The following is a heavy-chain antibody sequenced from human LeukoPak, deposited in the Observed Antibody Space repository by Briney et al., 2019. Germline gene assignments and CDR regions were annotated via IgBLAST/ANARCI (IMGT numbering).Heavy chain of an antibody. CDR2: ISYDGTNK. CDR1: GFTFSSYG. J-gene: IGHJ4*02. Sequence: PGRSLRLSCAASGFTFSSYGMHWVRQAPGKGLEWVAVISYDGTNKYYADSVKGRFTISKDKSKNTLYLQMNNLRTEDTAVYYCARDYCGGDCYVDYWGQGTLVTVSS. CDR3: ARDYCGGDCYVDY. V-gene: IGHV3-30*03. D-gene: IGHD2-21*02.